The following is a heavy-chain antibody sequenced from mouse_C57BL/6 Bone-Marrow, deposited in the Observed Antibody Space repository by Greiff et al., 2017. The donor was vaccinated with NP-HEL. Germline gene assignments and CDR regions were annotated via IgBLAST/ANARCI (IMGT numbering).Heavy chain of an antibody. CDR2: ISSGGSYT. Sequence: VQLKESGGDLVKPGGSLKLSCAASGFTFSSYGMSWVRQTPDKRLEWVATISSGGSYTYYPDSVKGRSTFSRDNAKNTLYLQMSSLKSEDTAMYYCASPYDYDVAWFAYGCRGTRVTVSA. CDR1: GFTFSSYG. J-gene: IGHJ3*01. CDR3: ASPYDYDVAWFAY. D-gene: IGHD2-4*01. V-gene: IGHV5-6*01.